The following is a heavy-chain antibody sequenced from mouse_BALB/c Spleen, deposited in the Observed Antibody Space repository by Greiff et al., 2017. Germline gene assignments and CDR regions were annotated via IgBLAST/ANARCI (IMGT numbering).Heavy chain of an antibody. CDR3: ARFIYDGYPYAMDY. CDR1: GYTFSSYW. D-gene: IGHD2-3*01. CDR2: ILPGSGST. Sequence: VQLQQSGAELMKPGASVKISCKATGYTFSSYWIEWVKQRPGHGLEWIGEILPGSGSTNYNEKFKGKATFTADTSSNTACMQLSSLTSEDSAVYYCARFIYDGYPYAMDYWGQGTSVTVSS. V-gene: IGHV1-9*01. J-gene: IGHJ4*01.